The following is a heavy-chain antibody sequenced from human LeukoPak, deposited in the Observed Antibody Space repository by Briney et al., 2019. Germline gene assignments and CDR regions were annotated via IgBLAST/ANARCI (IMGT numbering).Heavy chain of an antibody. J-gene: IGHJ5*02. CDR1: GGSISSYY. D-gene: IGHD2-2*01. Sequence: PSETLSLTCTVSGGSISSYYWSWIRQPAGKGLEWIGRIYTSGSTNYNPSLKSRVTMSVDTSKNQFSLKLTSVTAADTAVYYCARSLFRGSSSWKGWFDPWGQGTLVTVSS. CDR3: ARSLFRGSSSWKGWFDP. CDR2: IYTSGST. V-gene: IGHV4-4*07.